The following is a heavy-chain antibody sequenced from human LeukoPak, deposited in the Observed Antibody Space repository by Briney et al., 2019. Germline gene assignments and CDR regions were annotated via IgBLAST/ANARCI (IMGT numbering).Heavy chain of an antibody. CDR3: EAYGSV. Sequence: GGSLRLSCTASGFTFSSYWMSWVRQAPGKGLEWVANIKEDGSETYYVDSVKGRFTISRDNDKNTLYLQMNSLRAEDTAVYYCEAYGSVWGQGTLVIVSS. V-gene: IGHV3-7*03. CDR1: GFTFSSYW. J-gene: IGHJ4*02. D-gene: IGHD3-10*01. CDR2: IKEDGSET.